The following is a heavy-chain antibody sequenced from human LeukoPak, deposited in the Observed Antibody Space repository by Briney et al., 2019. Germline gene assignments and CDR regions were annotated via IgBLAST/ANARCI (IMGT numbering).Heavy chain of an antibody. V-gene: IGHV1-69*13. CDR1: GYTFTGYY. Sequence: SVKVSCKASGYTFTGYYMHRVRQAPGQGLEWMGGIIPMFGTADYAQKFQGRVTITADESTSTAYMQLSSLRSEDTAVYYCARGAYSSGSYYFDHWGQGTLVTVSS. J-gene: IGHJ4*02. CDR3: ARGAYSSGSYYFDH. D-gene: IGHD6-19*01. CDR2: IIPMFGTA.